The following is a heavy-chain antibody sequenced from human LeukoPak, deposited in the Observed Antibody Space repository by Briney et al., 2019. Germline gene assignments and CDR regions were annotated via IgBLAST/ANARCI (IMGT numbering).Heavy chain of an antibody. CDR3: AKILAQNYYYYMDV. CDR1: GFTFSSYS. CDR2: ISSSSSYI. J-gene: IGHJ6*03. V-gene: IGHV3-21*01. Sequence: GGSLRLSCAASGFTFSSYSMNWVRQAPGKGLEWVSSISSSSSYIYYVDSVKGRFTISRDNAKNSLYLQMNSLRAEDTAVYYCAKILAQNYYYYMDVWGKGTTVTVSS.